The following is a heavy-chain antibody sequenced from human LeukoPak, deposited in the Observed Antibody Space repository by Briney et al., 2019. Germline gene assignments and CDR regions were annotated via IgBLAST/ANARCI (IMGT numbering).Heavy chain of an antibody. CDR3: ARQGFWNRSPNLYFDY. J-gene: IGHJ4*02. CDR2: IYYSGST. CDR1: GGSISSSSYY. D-gene: IGHD1-1*01. Sequence: PSETLSLTCTVSGGSISSSSYYWGWIRQPPGKGLEWIGSIYYSGSTYYNPSLKSRVTISVDTSKNQFSLKLSSVTAADTAVYYCARQGFWNRSPNLYFDYWGQGTLVTVSS. V-gene: IGHV4-39*01.